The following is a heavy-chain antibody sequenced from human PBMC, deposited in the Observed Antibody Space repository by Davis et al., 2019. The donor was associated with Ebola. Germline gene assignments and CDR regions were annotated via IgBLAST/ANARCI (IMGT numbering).Heavy chain of an antibody. CDR2: IHYLGNT. V-gene: IGHV4-59*01. Sequence: SETLSLTCTVPGGSITNYFWSWIRQPPGKGLEWIGNIHYLGNTNYNPSLKSRVIMSVDTPKNQFSLKLSSVTAADTAVYYCARMGYYTSSSAYSLVVSTLDSWGQGTLVTVSS. J-gene: IGHJ4*02. D-gene: IGHD3-22*01. CDR3: ARMGYYTSSSAYSLVVSTLDS. CDR1: GGSITNYF.